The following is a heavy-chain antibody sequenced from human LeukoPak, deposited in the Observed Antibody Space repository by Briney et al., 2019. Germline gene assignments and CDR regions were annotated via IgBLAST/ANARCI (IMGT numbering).Heavy chain of an antibody. Sequence: GGSLRLSCAASGFTYSSYEMNWVRQAPGKGLEWVSYISSGSTIYDADSVKGRFTISRDNAKNSLYLQMNSLRAEDTAVYYCARESIAVAGAPFDYWGQGTLVTVSS. V-gene: IGHV3-48*03. CDR1: GFTYSSYE. D-gene: IGHD6-19*01. J-gene: IGHJ4*02. CDR2: ISSGSTI. CDR3: ARESIAVAGAPFDY.